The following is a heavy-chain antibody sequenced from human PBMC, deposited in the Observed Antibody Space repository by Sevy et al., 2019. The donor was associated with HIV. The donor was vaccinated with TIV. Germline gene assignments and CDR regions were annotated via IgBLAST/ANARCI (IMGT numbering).Heavy chain of an antibody. CDR3: AKDLSDYVWGSYRYTNWFDP. D-gene: IGHD3-16*02. Sequence: GSLRLSCAASGFTFSSYAMSWVRQAPGKGLEWVSAISGNGGSTYYADSVKGRFTISRDNSKNTLYLQMNSLRAEDTAVYYCAKDLSDYVWGSYRYTNWFDPWGQGTLVTVSS. CDR2: ISGNGGST. V-gene: IGHV3-23*01. CDR1: GFTFSSYA. J-gene: IGHJ5*02.